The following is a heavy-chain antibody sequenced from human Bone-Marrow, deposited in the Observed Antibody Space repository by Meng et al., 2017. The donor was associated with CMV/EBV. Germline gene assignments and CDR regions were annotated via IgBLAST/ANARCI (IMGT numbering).Heavy chain of an antibody. CDR1: GYTFTSYD. D-gene: IGHD1-26*01. CDR2: IIPILGIA. V-gene: IGHV1-69*10. Sequence: SVKVSCKTSGYTFTSYDINWVRQAPGQGLEWMGGIIPILGIANYAQKFQGRVTITADKSTSTAYMELSSLRAEDTAVYYCARDRPRGGNYWSRYYYGMDVWGQGTTVTVSS. J-gene: IGHJ6*02. CDR3: ARDRPRGGNYWSRYYYGMDV.